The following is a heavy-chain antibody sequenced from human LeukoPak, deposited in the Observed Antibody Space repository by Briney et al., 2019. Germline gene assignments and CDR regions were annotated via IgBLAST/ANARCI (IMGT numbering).Heavy chain of an antibody. CDR3: ASMVRGVPPHHYYGMDV. Sequence: GGSLRLSCAASGFTFSDYYMSWIRQAPGKGLEWVSYISSSGSTIYYADSVKGRFTISRDNSKNSLYLQMNSLRVEDTAVYYCASMVRGVPPHHYYGMDVWGQGTTVTVSS. CDR2: ISSSGSTI. J-gene: IGHJ6*02. D-gene: IGHD3-10*01. V-gene: IGHV3-11*01. CDR1: GFTFSDYY.